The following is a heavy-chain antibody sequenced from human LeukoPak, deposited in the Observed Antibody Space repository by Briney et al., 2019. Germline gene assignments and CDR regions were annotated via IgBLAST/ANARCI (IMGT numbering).Heavy chain of an antibody. Sequence: GSVSESRKAAGYTYTEYYIHWLRQTPGQGPEWMGWIYPKSGGTNSAQKFQGRVTLTRDTSISTTYMELTGLRSDDTAVYYCARIAGSGSLNWFDPWGQGTLVTVSS. CDR3: ARIAGSGSLNWFDP. J-gene: IGHJ5*02. CDR2: IYPKSGGT. V-gene: IGHV1-2*02. CDR1: GYTYTEYY. D-gene: IGHD3-10*01.